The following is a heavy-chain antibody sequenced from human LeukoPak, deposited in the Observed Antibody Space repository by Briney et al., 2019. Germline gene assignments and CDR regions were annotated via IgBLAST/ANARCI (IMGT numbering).Heavy chain of an antibody. D-gene: IGHD2-15*01. J-gene: IGHJ4*02. CDR1: GFTFSSYA. Sequence: GGSLRLSCAASGFTFSSYAMSWVRQAPGKGLEWVSAISGSGGSTYYADSVKGRFTISRDNSKNTLYLQMNSLRAEDTAVYYCARSSCYSVARPSQAPLGCRVYFDYWGQGTLVTVSS. CDR2: ISGSGGST. V-gene: IGHV3-23*01. CDR3: ARSSCYSVARPSQAPLGCRVYFDY.